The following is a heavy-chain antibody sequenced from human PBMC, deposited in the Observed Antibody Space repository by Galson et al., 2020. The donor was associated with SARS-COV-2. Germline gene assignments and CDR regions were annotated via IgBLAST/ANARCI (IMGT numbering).Heavy chain of an antibody. Sequence: ASVKVSCKASGYTFTSYDINWVRQATGQGLEWMGWMNPNSGNTGFAQKFQGRVTMTRNTSISTAYMELSSLRSEDTAVYYCARIRGREYYDFNWFDPWGQGTLVTVSS. CDR1: GYTFTSYD. D-gene: IGHD3-3*01. V-gene: IGHV1-8*01. CDR3: ARIRGREYYDFNWFDP. J-gene: IGHJ5*02. CDR2: MNPNSGNT.